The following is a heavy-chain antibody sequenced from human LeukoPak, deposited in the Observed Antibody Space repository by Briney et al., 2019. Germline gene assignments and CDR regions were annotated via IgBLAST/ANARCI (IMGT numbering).Heavy chain of an antibody. D-gene: IGHD3-10*01. CDR3: AKRGVVIRVVLVGFHKEAYYFDS. CDR1: GITLSNYG. V-gene: IGHV3-23*01. Sequence: GGSLRLSCAVSGITLSNYGMRCVRQAPGKGLEWVAGISGRGGNTNYADSVKGRFSISRDNPKNTLYLQMNSLRAEDTAVYFCAKRGVVIRVVLVGFHKEAYYFDSWGQGALVTVSS. J-gene: IGHJ4*02. CDR2: ISGRGGNT.